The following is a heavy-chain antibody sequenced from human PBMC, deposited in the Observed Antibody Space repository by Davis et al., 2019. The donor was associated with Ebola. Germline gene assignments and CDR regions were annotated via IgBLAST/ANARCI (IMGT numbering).Heavy chain of an antibody. CDR3: ATRDTSSNCFGFYP. J-gene: IGHJ5*02. V-gene: IGHV3-69-1*01. CDR1: GFTFSDYY. Sequence: GESLKISCAASGFTFSDYYMSWIRQAPGKGLEWVSTIGTSGDPYYADSVRGRLTISRDNFKNTVYLQMDSLRADDTAVYYCATRDTSSNCFGFYPWGQGTLVTVSS. D-gene: IGHD6-13*01. CDR2: IGTSGDP.